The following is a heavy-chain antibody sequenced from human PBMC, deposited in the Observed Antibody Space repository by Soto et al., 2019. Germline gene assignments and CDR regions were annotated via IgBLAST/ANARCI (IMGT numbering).Heavy chain of an antibody. J-gene: IGHJ1*01. D-gene: IGHD2-15*01. V-gene: IGHV1-8*01. CDR1: GYTFTSYD. CDR2: MNPNSGNT. Sequence: ASVKVSCKASGYTFTSYDINWVRQATGQGLEWMGWMNPNSGNTCYAQKFQGRVTMTRNTSISTDYMELSSLRSEDTAVYYCASLQLYCSGGSCYVNFQHWGQGTLVTVSS. CDR3: ASLQLYCSGGSCYVNFQH.